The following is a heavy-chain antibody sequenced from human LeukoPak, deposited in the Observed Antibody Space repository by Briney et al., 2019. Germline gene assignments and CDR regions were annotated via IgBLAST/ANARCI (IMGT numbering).Heavy chain of an antibody. D-gene: IGHD3/OR15-3a*01. CDR1: DGSIRTYY. V-gene: IGHV4-59*03. CDR3: ATNKDWAEAD. Sequence: SETLSLTCSVSDGSIRTYYWSWIRQSPGQGLEWIGNIYYRGDINYNPSLKSRVIISIDTSKNQLSLKVTSLTAADTAVYYCATNKDWAEADWGQGTLVIVSS. CDR2: IYYRGDI. J-gene: IGHJ4*02.